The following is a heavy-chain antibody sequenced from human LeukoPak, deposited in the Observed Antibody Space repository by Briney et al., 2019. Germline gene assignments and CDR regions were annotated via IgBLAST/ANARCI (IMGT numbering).Heavy chain of an antibody. CDR3: LVAGSVEWTEDY. CDR2: NRNKANNYTP. CDR1: GFTFSDHY. Sequence: GGSLRLSCAASGFTFSDHYIDWVRQAPGKGLEWIGRNRNKANNYTPEYAASVKGRFTISRDDSKNSLYLQMNSLRAEDTAVYYCLVAGSVEWTEDYWGQGTLVTVSS. D-gene: IGHD2-15*01. V-gene: IGHV3-72*01. J-gene: IGHJ4*02.